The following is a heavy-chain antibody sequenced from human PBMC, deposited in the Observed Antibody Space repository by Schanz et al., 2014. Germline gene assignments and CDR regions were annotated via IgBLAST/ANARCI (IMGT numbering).Heavy chain of an antibody. V-gene: IGHV3-23*01. CDR3: TRDVRLDRRGNWFDP. D-gene: IGHD1-1*01. CDR1: GFTFGDYA. CDR2: ISGSGGTT. J-gene: IGHJ5*02. Sequence: EVQLLESGGGLVQPGGSLRLSCAASGFTFGDYAMTWVRQAPGKGLEWVSAISGSGGTTYYADSVKGRFTISRDNSKNLLYLQMNSLRAEDTAVYYCTRDVRLDRRGNWFDPWGQGTLVTVSS.